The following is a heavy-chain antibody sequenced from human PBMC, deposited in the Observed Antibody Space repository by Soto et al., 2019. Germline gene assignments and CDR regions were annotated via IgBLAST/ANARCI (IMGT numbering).Heavy chain of an antibody. CDR1: GGSINSGGYY. D-gene: IGHD3-10*01. CDR3: ARGRNVLISFGELSAWFDP. Sequence: QVQLQESGPGLVKPSQTLSLICTVSGGSINSGGYYWSWIRQHPGKGLEWIAYIYYSGSTYYNPSLKSRVTVSVETSKNQCSLKLSSVTAADTAVYYCARGRNVLISFGELSAWFDPCGQGTLVTVSS. V-gene: IGHV4-31*03. J-gene: IGHJ5*02. CDR2: IYYSGST.